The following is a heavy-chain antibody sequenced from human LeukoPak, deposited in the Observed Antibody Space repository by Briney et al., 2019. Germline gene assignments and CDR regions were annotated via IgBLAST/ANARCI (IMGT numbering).Heavy chain of an antibody. CDR1: GGSISSYY. Sequence: SETLSLTCTVSGGSISSYYWSWIRQPPGKGLEWSGYIYYSGSTNYNPSLKSRVTISVDTSKNQFSLKLSSVTAADTAVYCCARHVPSAVAGTSDGMDVWGQGTTVTVSS. CDR2: IYYSGST. J-gene: IGHJ6*02. CDR3: ARHVPSAVAGTSDGMDV. D-gene: IGHD6-19*01. V-gene: IGHV4-59*08.